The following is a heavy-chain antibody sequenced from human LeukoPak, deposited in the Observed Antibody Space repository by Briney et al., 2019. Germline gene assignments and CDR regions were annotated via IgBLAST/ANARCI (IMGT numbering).Heavy chain of an antibody. V-gene: IGHV4-30-2*02. CDR2: IYHSGST. J-gene: IGHJ5*02. CDR3: ASTVVVAATRSFDP. Sequence: SETLSLTCAVSGGSISSGGYSWSWIRQPPGKGLEWIGYIYHSGSTYYNPSLKSRVTISVDTSKNQFSLKLSSVTAADTAVYYCASTVVVAATRSFDPWGQGTLVTVSS. D-gene: IGHD2-15*01. CDR1: GGSISSGGYS.